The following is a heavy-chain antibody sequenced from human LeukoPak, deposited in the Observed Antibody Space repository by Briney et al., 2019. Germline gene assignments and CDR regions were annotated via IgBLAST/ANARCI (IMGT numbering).Heavy chain of an antibody. CDR1: GYTFTGYF. CDR3: ARDNSVGDNAWWFDP. D-gene: IGHD1-26*01. V-gene: IGHV1-46*01. Sequence: ASVKVSCKASGYTFTGYFIHWVRQAPGQGLEWMGLINPTGGSTGYAQKFQGRVTMTRDVSTSTDYMELSSLRSEDTAIYYCARDNSVGDNAWWFDPWGQGTLVTVSS. J-gene: IGHJ5*02. CDR2: INPTGGST.